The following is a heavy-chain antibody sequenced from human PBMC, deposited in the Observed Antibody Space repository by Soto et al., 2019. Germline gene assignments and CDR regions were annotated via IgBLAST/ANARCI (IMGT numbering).Heavy chain of an antibody. J-gene: IGHJ4*02. CDR2: ISYDGSNK. V-gene: IGHV3-30*18. Sequence: QVQLVESGGGVVQPGRSLRLSCAASGFTFSSYGMHWVRQAPGKGLEWVAVISYDGSNKYYADTVKGRFTISRDNSKNTLYLQMNSLRAEDTAVYYCAKARALGFGELVCWGQGTLVTVSS. D-gene: IGHD3-10*01. CDR1: GFTFSSYG. CDR3: AKARALGFGELVC.